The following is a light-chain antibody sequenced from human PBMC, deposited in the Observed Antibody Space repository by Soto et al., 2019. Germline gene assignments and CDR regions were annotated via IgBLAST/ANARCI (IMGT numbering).Light chain of an antibody. Sequence: EIVMTQSPATLSVSPGERATLSCRASQSVSSNLAWYQHKPGQAPRLLIYGASTRATGIPARFSGSGSVTEFTLTISSLQSEDFAVYYCQQYNNWPQTFGQGTKVEIK. J-gene: IGKJ1*01. CDR3: QQYNNWPQT. CDR1: QSVSSN. V-gene: IGKV3-15*01. CDR2: GAS.